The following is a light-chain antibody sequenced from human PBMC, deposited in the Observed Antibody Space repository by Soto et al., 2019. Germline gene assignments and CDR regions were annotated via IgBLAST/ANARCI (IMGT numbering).Light chain of an antibody. Sequence: DIQMTQSPSSLSASVGDRVTITCRASQGISNYLAWYQQKPGKVHKLLIYAASTLQSGVPSRFSGSGYGTDFTLTISSLQPEDGATYYCQKYNSAPLTFGGGTKVEIK. CDR3: QKYNSAPLT. CDR2: AAS. J-gene: IGKJ4*01. CDR1: QGISNY. V-gene: IGKV1-27*01.